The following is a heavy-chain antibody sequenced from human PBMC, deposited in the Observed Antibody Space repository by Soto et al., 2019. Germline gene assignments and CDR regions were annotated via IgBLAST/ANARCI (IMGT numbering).Heavy chain of an antibody. CDR3: ARGQSNGCYQHFDF. J-gene: IGHJ4*02. CDR1: GYNFANYW. D-gene: IGHD6-19*01. V-gene: IGHV5-51*01. CDR2: IYPGDSDT. Sequence: GESLKISCQGSGYNFANYWIAWVRQMPGKGLEWMGVIYPGDSDTRYGPSFQGHVTISADRSINTAYLEWSSLKASDTAIYYCARGQSNGCYQHFDFWGQGTLVTVSS.